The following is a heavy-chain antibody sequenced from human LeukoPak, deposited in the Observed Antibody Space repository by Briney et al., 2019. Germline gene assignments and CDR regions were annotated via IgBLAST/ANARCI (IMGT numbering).Heavy chain of an antibody. CDR1: GFTFCSFA. V-gene: IGHV3-23*01. CDR2: LSGSSGST. J-gene: IGHJ4*02. CDR3: AKSRDGYNYGGYY. D-gene: IGHD5-24*01. Sequence: GGSLRLSSAASGFTFCSFAMSWVPPAPGKGLEWVSALSGSSGSTYYADSVRGRFTISRHNSKNSPYLQMNSLRAEDTAVYYCAKSRDGYNYGGYYWGQGTLVTVS.